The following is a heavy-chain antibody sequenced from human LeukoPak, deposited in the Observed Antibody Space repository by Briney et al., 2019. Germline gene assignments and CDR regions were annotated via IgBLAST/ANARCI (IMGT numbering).Heavy chain of an antibody. CDR3: ARADCGQKFDP. D-gene: IGHD2-21*02. CDR1: GYSISSGYY. V-gene: IGHV4-38-2*02. CDR2: IYHSGST. Sequence: SETLSLTCTVSGYSISSGYYWGWIRQPPGKGLEWIGSIYHSGSTYYNPSLKSRVTISVDTSKNQFSLKLSSVTAADTAVYYCARADCGQKFDPWGQGTLVTVSS. J-gene: IGHJ5*02.